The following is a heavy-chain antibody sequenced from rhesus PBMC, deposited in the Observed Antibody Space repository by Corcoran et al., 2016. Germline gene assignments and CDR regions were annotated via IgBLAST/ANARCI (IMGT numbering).Heavy chain of an antibody. V-gene: IGHV4-65*01. J-gene: IGHJ4*01. CDR1: GASISSSNW. CDR3: AREYSNYYFDY. D-gene: IGHD4-23*01. CDR2: ISGSSGST. Sequence: VQLQESGPGLVTHSEPLSLTCAVSGASISSSNWWSWIRQPPGTGLEWIGYISGSSGSTYYNPSLKSRVTISTDTSKNQFSLKLSSVTAADTAVYYCAREYSNYYFDYWGQGVLVTVSS.